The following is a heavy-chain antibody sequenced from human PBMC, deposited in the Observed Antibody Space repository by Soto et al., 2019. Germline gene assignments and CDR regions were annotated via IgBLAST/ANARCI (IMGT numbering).Heavy chain of an antibody. CDR3: ARHLGPTYYYCSRSLNPPECGMDV. CDR2: IYPGDSDT. Sequence: PGESLKISCKGSGYSFTSYWIGWVRQMPGKGLEWMGIIYPGDSDTRYSPSFQGQVTISADKSISTAYLQWSSLKASDTAMYYCARHLGPTYYYCSRSLNPPECGMDVWSQGTTATVSS. V-gene: IGHV5-51*01. CDR1: GYSFTSYW. J-gene: IGHJ6*02. D-gene: IGHD3-10*01.